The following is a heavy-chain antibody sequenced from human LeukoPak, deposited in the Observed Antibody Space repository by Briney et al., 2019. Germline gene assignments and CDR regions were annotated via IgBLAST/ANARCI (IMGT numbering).Heavy chain of an antibody. J-gene: IGHJ4*02. CDR1: GYTFTSYD. CDR3: ARGKLGGSGGGPSKKTTYYFDY. V-gene: IGHV1-8*01. D-gene: IGHD2-15*01. CDR2: MNPNSGNT. Sequence: GASVKVSCKASGYTFTSYDINWVRQATGQGLEWMGWMNPNSGNTGYAQKFQGRVTMTRNTSISTAYMELSSVRSEDTAVYYCARGKLGGSGGGPSKKTTYYFDYWGQGTLVTVSS.